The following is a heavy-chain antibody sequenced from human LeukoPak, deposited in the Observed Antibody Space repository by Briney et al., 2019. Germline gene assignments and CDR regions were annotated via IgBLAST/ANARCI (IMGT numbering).Heavy chain of an antibody. CDR3: ARDESYSSDY. V-gene: IGHV3-7*05. CDR1: GFTFSNYW. D-gene: IGHD6-13*01. J-gene: IGHJ4*02. CDR2: IKHDGSEK. Sequence: GGSLRLSCAASGFTFSNYWMSWVRQAPGKGLEWVANIKHDGSEKYYVDSVKGRFTISRDNAKNSLYLQTNRLRAEDTAVYYCARDESYSSDYWGQGTLVTVSS.